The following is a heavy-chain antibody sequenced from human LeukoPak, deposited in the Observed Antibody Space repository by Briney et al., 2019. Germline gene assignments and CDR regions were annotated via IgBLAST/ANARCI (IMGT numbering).Heavy chain of an antibody. CDR3: ARDQGLYGTFDY. D-gene: IGHD3-16*01. CDR1: GYTFTSYG. Sequence: ASVKVSCKASGYTFTSYGINWVRQAPGQGLEWMGWISAYNGDTNYAQKLQGRVTMTTDTSTSTAYMELRSLRSDDTAVYYCARDQGLYGTFDYWGQGTLVTVSS. J-gene: IGHJ4*02. V-gene: IGHV1-18*01. CDR2: ISAYNGDT.